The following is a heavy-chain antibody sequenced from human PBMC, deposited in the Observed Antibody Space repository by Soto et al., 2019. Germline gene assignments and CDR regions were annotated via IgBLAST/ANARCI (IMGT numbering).Heavy chain of an antibody. J-gene: IGHJ6*02. V-gene: IGHV1-18*01. Sequence: QVQLVQSGAEVKKPVASVKVSCKASGYTFTSYGISWVRQAPGQGLEWMGWISAYNGNTNYAQKLQGRVTMTTDTSTSTAYMELRSLRSDDTAVYYCARLQYYYDSSGSGAYYYYGMDVWGQGTTVTVSS. CDR1: GYTFTSYG. CDR3: ARLQYYYDSSGSGAYYYYGMDV. D-gene: IGHD3-22*01. CDR2: ISAYNGNT.